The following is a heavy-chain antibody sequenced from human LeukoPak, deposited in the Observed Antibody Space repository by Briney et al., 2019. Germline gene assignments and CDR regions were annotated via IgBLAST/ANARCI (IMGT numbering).Heavy chain of an antibody. CDR2: ISGSGSVQ. D-gene: IGHD3-22*01. V-gene: IGHV3-48*01. CDR3: ARSDYYDSSGYYYYYYGMDV. Sequence: GGSLRLSCAASGFAFSSNAVTWVRQAPGKGLEWLSYISGSGSVQYYADSVKGRFTISRDNAKNSLYLQMNSLRAEDTAVYYCARSDYYDSSGYYYYYYGMDVWGQGTTVTVSS. J-gene: IGHJ6*02. CDR1: GFAFSSNA.